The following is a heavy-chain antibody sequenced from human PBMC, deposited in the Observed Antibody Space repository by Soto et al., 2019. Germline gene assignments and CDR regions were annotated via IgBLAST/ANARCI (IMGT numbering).Heavy chain of an antibody. CDR1: GFTLTNYW. V-gene: IGHV3-74*03. D-gene: IGHD2-21*01. Sequence: DVQLVESGGGLVQPGGSLRLSCAASGFTLTNYWMHWVRQSPGRGLMWVARINSDGSDTLYPDSVRGRFTISRDNAKNTVYLQMSSLRADDAAVYYCARDRPDALPITDRPMFDLWGQGTLVTVSS. J-gene: IGHJ5*02. CDR3: ARDRPDALPITDRPMFDL. CDR2: INSDGSDT.